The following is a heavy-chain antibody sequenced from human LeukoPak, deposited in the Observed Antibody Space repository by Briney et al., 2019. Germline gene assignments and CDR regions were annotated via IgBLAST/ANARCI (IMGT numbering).Heavy chain of an antibody. CDR3: AHLPTVTTSCYYYYMDV. CDR1: GFTFSSYA. J-gene: IGHJ6*03. D-gene: IGHD4-17*01. CDR2: ISGSGGST. Sequence: PGGSLRLSCAASGFTFSSYAMSWVRQAPGKGLEWVSAISGSGGSTYYADSVKGRFTISRDNSKNTLYLQMNSLRAEDTAVYYCAHLPTVTTSCYYYYMDVWGKGTTVTVSS. V-gene: IGHV3-23*01.